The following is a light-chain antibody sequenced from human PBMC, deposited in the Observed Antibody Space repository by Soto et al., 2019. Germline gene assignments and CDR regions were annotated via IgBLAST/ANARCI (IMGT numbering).Light chain of an antibody. CDR1: NSNIESNY. V-gene: IGLV1-40*01. Sequence: QSALTQTPSASGTPGQRVTISCSGSNSNIESNYVYWYQQLPGTAPKLLIYANSRRPAGVPDRFSGSKSGTSASLAITGLQAEDEADYYCQSYDNSPSTYVFGTGTKLTVL. CDR2: ANS. CDR3: QSYDNSPSTYV. J-gene: IGLJ1*01.